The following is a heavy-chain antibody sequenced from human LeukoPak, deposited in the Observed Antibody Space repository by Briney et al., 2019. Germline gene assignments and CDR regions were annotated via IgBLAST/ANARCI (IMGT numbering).Heavy chain of an antibody. Sequence: PSETLSLTCAVYGGSFSGYYWSWIRQPPGKGLEWIGEINHSGSTNYNPSLKSRVTISVDTSKNQFSLKLSSVTAADTAVYYCARGIGESGYDFGVVWFDPWGQGTLVTVSS. CDR3: ARGIGESGYDFGVVWFDP. CDR1: GGSFSGYY. V-gene: IGHV4-34*01. CDR2: INHSGST. D-gene: IGHD5-12*01. J-gene: IGHJ5*02.